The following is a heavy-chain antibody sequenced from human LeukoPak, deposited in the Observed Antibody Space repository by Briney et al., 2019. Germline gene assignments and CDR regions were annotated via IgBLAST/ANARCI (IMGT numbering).Heavy chain of an antibody. D-gene: IGHD6-19*01. Sequence: ASVKVSCKASGYTLTSYDINWVRQATGQGLEWMGWMNPNSGNTGYAQKFQGRVTMTRNTSISTAYMELSSLRSEDTAVYYCARAVAGTYSLNYWGQGTLVTVSS. J-gene: IGHJ4*02. CDR3: ARAVAGTYSLNY. CDR1: GYTLTSYD. CDR2: MNPNSGNT. V-gene: IGHV1-8*01.